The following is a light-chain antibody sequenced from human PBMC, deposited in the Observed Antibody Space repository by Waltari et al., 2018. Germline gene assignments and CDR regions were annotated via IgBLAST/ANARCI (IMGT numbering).Light chain of an antibody. J-gene: IGLJ3*02. CDR3: CSYAGSYIV. Sequence: QSALTQPRSVSGSPGQSVTIPCTGTRSDVGGYNYVSWYQQHAGKAPQPMIYDVSKRPSGVPDRFSGSKSGNTASLTISGLQAEDEADYYCCSYAGSYIVFGGGTKLTVL. CDR1: RSDVGGYNY. V-gene: IGLV2-11*01. CDR2: DVS.